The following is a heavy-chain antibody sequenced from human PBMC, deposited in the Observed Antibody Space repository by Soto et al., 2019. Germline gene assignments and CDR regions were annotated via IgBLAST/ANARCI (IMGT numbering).Heavy chain of an antibody. CDR3: AKDTIFGVVNVIGWFDP. CDR2: ISGSGGNT. D-gene: IGHD3-3*01. J-gene: IGHJ5*02. CDR1: GFSFSSYA. V-gene: IGHV3-23*01. Sequence: EVQLLESGGGLVQPGGSLRLSCAASGFSFSSYAMSWVRQAPGKGLEWVSAISGSGGNTYYAGSVKGRFTISRDNSKNTLYLQMNSLRAEDTAVYYCAKDTIFGVVNVIGWFDPWGQGTLVTVSS.